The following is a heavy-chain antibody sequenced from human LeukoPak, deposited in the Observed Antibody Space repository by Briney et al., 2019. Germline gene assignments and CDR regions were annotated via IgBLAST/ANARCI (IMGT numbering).Heavy chain of an antibody. CDR3: ARHEGRDAFDI. CDR2: INHSGST. Sequence: PSETLSLTCAVYGGSFSGYYWSWIRQPPGKGLEWIGEINHSGSTNYNPSLKSRVTISVDTSKNQFSLKLSSVTAADTAVYYCARHEGRDAFDIWGQGTMVTVSS. V-gene: IGHV4-34*01. J-gene: IGHJ3*02. CDR1: GGSFSGYY.